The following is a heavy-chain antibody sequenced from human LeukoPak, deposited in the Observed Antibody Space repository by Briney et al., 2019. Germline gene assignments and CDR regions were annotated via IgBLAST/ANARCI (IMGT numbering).Heavy chain of an antibody. V-gene: IGHV3-33*01. Sequence: RSLRLSCAASGFTFFTYGMHWVRQAPGKGLEWVAIMSSDGNTEYYADSVKGRFTISRDNSRNTLYLQMNSLRVEDTAVYYCARDLRKGRYFDYWGQGTLVTVSS. J-gene: IGHJ4*02. CDR3: ARDLRKGRYFDY. D-gene: IGHD3-9*01. CDR1: GFTFFTYG. CDR2: MSSDGNTE.